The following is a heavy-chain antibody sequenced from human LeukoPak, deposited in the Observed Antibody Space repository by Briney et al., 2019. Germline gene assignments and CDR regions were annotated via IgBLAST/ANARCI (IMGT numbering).Heavy chain of an antibody. J-gene: IGHJ4*02. D-gene: IGHD6-13*01. CDR2: IYTSGST. CDR3: ARAGDSTSPLDY. V-gene: IGHV4-4*07. CDR1: GGSFSSHY. Sequence: SETLSLTCTVSGGSFSSHYWNWIRQPAGKGLEWIGRIYTSGSTNYNPSLKSRVTMSADTSMNQFSLKLNSVTAADTAVYYCARAGDSTSPLDYWGQGTLVTVSS.